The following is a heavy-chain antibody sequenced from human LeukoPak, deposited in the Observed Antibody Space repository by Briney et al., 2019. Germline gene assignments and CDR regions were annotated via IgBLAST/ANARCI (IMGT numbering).Heavy chain of an antibody. V-gene: IGHV1-2*02. D-gene: IGHD2-15*01. CDR2: INPNSGGT. CDR1: GYTFTVYY. J-gene: IGHJ4*02. Sequence: ASVKVSCTASGYTFTVYYMHWVRHAPGQGLEWMGWINPNSGGTNYAQKFQGRVTMTRDTSISTAYMELSRLRSDDTAVYYCARERTLTSCYDYWGQGTLVTVSS. CDR3: ARERTLTSCYDY.